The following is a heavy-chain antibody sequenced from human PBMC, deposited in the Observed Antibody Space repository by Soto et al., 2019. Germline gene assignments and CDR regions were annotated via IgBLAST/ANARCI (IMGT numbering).Heavy chain of an antibody. V-gene: IGHV1-3*01. CDR3: ASVGTYGSGSYSAFDI. CDR1: GYTFTSYA. D-gene: IGHD3-10*01. Sequence: GASVKVSCKASGYTFTSYAMHWVRQAPGQRLEWMGWINAGNGNTKYSQKFQGRVTITRDTSASTAYMELSSLRSEDTAVYYCASVGTYGSGSYSAFDIWGQGTMVTVSS. J-gene: IGHJ3*02. CDR2: INAGNGNT.